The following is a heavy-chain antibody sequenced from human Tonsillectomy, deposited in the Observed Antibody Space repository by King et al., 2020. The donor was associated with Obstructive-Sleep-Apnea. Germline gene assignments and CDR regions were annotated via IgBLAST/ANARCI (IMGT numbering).Heavy chain of an antibody. Sequence: VQLVESGGGLVQPGGSLRLSCAASGFTFSSYAMSWVRQAPGKGLEWVSSISASGGSTNYADSVKGRFTNSRDNSKNTLYLQMNSLRAEDTAVYSCAKQGTIFGVVTEVDYYGMDVWGQGTTVTVSS. J-gene: IGHJ6*02. CDR1: GFTFSSYA. CDR2: ISASGGST. D-gene: IGHD3-3*01. CDR3: AKQGTIFGVVTEVDYYGMDV. V-gene: IGHV3-23*04.